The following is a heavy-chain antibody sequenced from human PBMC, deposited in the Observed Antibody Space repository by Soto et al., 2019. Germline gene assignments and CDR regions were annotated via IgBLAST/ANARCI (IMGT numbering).Heavy chain of an antibody. CDR2: IYYSGST. V-gene: IGHV4-39*01. D-gene: IGHD5-12*01. J-gene: IGHJ5*02. CDR3: ARDSGKSSGSDLNWFDP. Sequence: SETLSLTCTVSGGSISSSSYYWGWIRQPPGKGLEWIGSIYYSGSTYYNPSLKSRVTISVDTSKNQFSLKLSSVTAADTAVYFCARDSGKSSGSDLNWFDPWGQGTLVTVSS. CDR1: GGSISSSSYY.